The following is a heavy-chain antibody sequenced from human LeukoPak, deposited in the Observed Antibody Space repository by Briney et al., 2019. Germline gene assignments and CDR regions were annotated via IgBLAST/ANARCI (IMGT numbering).Heavy chain of an antibody. Sequence: GGSLRLSCAASGFTFSSYNMNWVRQAPGKGLEWVSSISSSSYVYYAESVRGRFTISRDNAKNSLYLQMNSLRAEDTAVFYCTRLSSGWSDFWGQGTLVTVSS. J-gene: IGHJ4*02. V-gene: IGHV3-21*01. D-gene: IGHD6-19*01. CDR1: GFTFSSYN. CDR2: ISSSSYV. CDR3: TRLSSGWSDF.